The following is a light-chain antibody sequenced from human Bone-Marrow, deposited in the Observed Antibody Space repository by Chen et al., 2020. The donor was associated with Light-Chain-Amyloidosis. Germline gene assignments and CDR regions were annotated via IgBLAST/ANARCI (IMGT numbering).Light chain of an antibody. Sequence: QSALTQPATVSGSPGQSITISCTGISSDVGGYNHVSWYQHHPGKAPKLMIYEVSNRPSGISNRFSGSKSGNTASLSISGLQAEDEADYYCSSYTSSVSYVFGSGTKVTVL. CDR2: EVS. CDR1: SSDVGGYNH. J-gene: IGLJ1*01. V-gene: IGLV2-14*01. CDR3: SSYTSSVSYV.